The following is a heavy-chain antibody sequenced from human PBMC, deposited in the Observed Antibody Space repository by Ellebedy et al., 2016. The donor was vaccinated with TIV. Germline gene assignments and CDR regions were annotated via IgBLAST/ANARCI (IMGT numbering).Heavy chain of an antibody. D-gene: IGHD3-3*01. J-gene: IGHJ4*02. CDR1: GFTFSSYA. CDR2: MSGSGGST. Sequence: GESLKISCAASGFTFSSYAMSWVRQAPGKGLEWVSTMSGSGGSTYHADSVKGRFTIARDNSKNTLYLQMNSLRAEDTAVYYCARESYDFWSGYYFDYWGQGTLVTVSS. CDR3: ARESYDFWSGYYFDY. V-gene: IGHV3-23*01.